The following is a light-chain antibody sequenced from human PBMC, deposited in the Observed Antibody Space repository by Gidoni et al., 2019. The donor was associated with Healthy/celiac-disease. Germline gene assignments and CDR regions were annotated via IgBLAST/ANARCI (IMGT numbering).Light chain of an antibody. CDR2: DAS. CDR3: QQRSNWPLT. V-gene: IGKV3-11*01. CDR1: QSVSSY. J-gene: IGKJ3*01. Sequence: EIVLTQSPATLSLSPGERATLSCRASQSVSSYLAWYQQKPGQAPRLLIHDASNRATGIPARFSGSGSGTDFTLTISSLAPEDFAVYYCQQRSNWPLTFGPXTKVDIK.